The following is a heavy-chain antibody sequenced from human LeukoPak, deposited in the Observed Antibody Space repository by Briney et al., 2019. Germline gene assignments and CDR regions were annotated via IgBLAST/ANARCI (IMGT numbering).Heavy chain of an antibody. CDR2: INWNGGST. V-gene: IGHV3-20*04. D-gene: IGHD2-8*01. CDR3: ARDLQEDAIPPLGY. J-gene: IGHJ4*02. CDR1: GFTFDDYG. Sequence: GGSLRLSCAAPGFTFDDYGMSWVRQAPGKGLEWVSGINWNGGSTGYADSVKGRFTISRDNAKNSLYLQMNSLRAEDTGVYYCARDLQEDAIPPLGYWGQGTLVTVSS.